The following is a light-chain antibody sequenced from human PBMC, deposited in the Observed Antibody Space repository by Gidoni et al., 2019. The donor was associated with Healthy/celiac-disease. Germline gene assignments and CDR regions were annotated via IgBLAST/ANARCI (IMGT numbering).Light chain of an antibody. J-gene: IGKJ2*04. Sequence: DIQMTQSPSSLSASVGDRVTITCRASQSISSYLNWYQQKPGKAPKLLIYAASSLQSGVTSRFSVSGSGTDFTLTISSLQPEDVATYYCQQSYSTLCSFGQGTKLEIK. CDR1: QSISSY. V-gene: IGKV1-39*01. CDR3: QQSYSTLCS. CDR2: AAS.